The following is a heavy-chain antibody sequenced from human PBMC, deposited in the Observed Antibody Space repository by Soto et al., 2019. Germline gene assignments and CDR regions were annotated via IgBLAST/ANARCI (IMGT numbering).Heavy chain of an antibody. CDR1: GYRFTNYW. J-gene: IGHJ4*02. V-gene: IGHV5-51*01. Sequence: LGESLKISCKGSGYRFTNYWIGWVRQMPGKGLEWMGIIYPGDSDTRYSPSFQGQVTISADKSISTAYLQWSSLKASDTAMYYCARHSYDSSGYYGYWGQGTLVTVSS. D-gene: IGHD3-22*01. CDR2: IYPGDSDT. CDR3: ARHSYDSSGYYGY.